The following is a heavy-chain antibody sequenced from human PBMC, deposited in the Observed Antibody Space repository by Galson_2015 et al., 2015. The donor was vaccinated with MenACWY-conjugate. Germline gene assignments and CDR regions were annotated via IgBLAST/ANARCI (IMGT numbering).Heavy chain of an antibody. CDR1: GFTFSSYR. Sequence: SLRLSCAASGFTFSSYRMNWVRQAPGKGLEWVSSISSSSSYIYYADSVKGRFTISRDNAKNSLYLQMNSLRDEDTAVYYCARVGTAVFPSSYEPHFDYWGQGTLVTVSS. CDR2: ISSSSSYI. D-gene: IGHD3-10*01. V-gene: IGHV3-21*01. CDR3: ARVGTAVFPSSYEPHFDY. J-gene: IGHJ4*02.